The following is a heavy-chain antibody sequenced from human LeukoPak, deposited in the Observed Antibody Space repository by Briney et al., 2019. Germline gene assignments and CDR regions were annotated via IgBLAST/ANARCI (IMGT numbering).Heavy chain of an antibody. Sequence: GGSLRLSCAASGFTFRNHAMNWVRQAPGKGLEWVANIKQDGSEKYYVDSVKGRFTISRDNAKNSLYLQMNSLRAEDTAVYYCARGGTTYYYDSSDDAFDIWGQGTMVTVSS. CDR3: ARGGTTYYYDSSDDAFDI. J-gene: IGHJ3*02. CDR2: IKQDGSEK. V-gene: IGHV3-7*01. D-gene: IGHD3-22*01. CDR1: GFTFRNHA.